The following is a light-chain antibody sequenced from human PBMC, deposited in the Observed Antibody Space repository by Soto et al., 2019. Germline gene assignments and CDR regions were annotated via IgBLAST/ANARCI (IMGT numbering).Light chain of an antibody. Sequence: QSVMTQSPSASGTPGQRVTISCSGSSSNIGSNTVNWYQQLPGTAPKLLIYSNDQRPSGVPDRFSGSKSGTSASLAITGLQPEDEADYYCQSYDSSLSGWVFGGGTKVTVL. V-gene: IGLV1-44*01. CDR2: SND. CDR3: QSYDSSLSGWV. CDR1: SSNIGSNT. J-gene: IGLJ3*02.